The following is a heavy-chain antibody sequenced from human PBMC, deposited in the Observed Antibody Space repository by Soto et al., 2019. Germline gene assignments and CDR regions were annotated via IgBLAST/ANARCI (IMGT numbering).Heavy chain of an antibody. V-gene: IGHV3-23*01. CDR1: GFTFSSYA. CDR3: AKDSSTVTTGYYGMDV. D-gene: IGHD4-17*01. CDR2: ISGSGGST. J-gene: IGHJ6*02. Sequence: PGGSLRLSCVASGFTFSSYAMSWVRQAPGKGLEWVSAISGSGGSTYYADSVKGRFTISRDNSKNTLYLQMNSLRAEDTAVYYCAKDSSTVTTGYYGMDVWGQGTTVTVS.